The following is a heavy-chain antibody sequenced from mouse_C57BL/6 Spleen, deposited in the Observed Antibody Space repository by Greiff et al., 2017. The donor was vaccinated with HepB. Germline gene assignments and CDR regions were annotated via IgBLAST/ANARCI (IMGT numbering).Heavy chain of an antibody. Sequence: QVHVKQPGTELVKPGASVKLSCKASGYTFTSYWMHWVKQRPGQGLEWIGNINPSNGGTNYNEKFKSKATLTVDKSSSTAYMQLSSLTSEDSAVYYCARSYYYSNYDYFDYWGQGTTLTVSS. D-gene: IGHD2-5*01. CDR1: GYTFTSYW. V-gene: IGHV1-53*01. CDR2: INPSNGGT. J-gene: IGHJ2*01. CDR3: ARSYYYSNYDYFDY.